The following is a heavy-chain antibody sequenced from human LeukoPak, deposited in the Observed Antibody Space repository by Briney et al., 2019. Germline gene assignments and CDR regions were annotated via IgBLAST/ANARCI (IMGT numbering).Heavy chain of an antibody. CDR1: GYTFTGYY. CDR3: ARDLLAAAGTAVDY. V-gene: IGHV1-2*02. CDR2: INPNSGGT. D-gene: IGHD6-13*01. Sequence: ASVKVSCKASGYTFTGYYMHWVRQAPGQGLEWMGWINPNSGGTNYAQKFQGRVTMTRDASISTAYMELSRLRSDDTAVYYCARDLLAAAGTAVDYWGQGTLVTVSS. J-gene: IGHJ4*02.